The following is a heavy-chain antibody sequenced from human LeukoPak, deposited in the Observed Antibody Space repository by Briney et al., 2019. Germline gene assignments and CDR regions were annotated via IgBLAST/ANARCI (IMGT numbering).Heavy chain of an antibody. D-gene: IGHD3-22*01. V-gene: IGHV4-30-2*01. CDR2: INHNGST. J-gene: IGHJ4*02. Sequence: SQTLSLTCAVSGGSISSGGYSWSWIRQPPGKGLEWIGEINHNGSTNYNPSLKSRVTISVDTSKNQFSLKLSSVTAADTAVYYCARGNYYDSSGYYFDDYWGQGTLVTVSS. CDR3: ARGNYYDSSGYYFDDY. CDR1: GGSISSGGYS.